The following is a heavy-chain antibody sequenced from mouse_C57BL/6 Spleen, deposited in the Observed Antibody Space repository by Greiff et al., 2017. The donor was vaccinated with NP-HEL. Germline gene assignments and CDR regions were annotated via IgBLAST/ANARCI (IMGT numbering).Heavy chain of an antibody. CDR3: AREGDYSNYRTWFAY. D-gene: IGHD2-5*01. J-gene: IGHJ3*01. CDR1: GYTFTDYN. V-gene: IGHV1-22*01. CDR2: INPNNGGT. Sequence: EVQLQQSGPELVKPGASVKMSCKASGYTFTDYNMHWVKQSHGKSLEWIGYINPNNGGTSYNQKFKGKATLTVNKSSSTAYMELRSLTSEDSAVYYGAREGDYSNYRTWFAYWGQGTLVTVSA.